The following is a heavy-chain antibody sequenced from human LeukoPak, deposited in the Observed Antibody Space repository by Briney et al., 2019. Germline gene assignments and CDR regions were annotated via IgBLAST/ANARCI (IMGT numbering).Heavy chain of an antibody. Sequence: GGSLRLSCAASGFTFSSYWMSWVHQAPGKGLEWVANIKQDGSEKYYVDSVKGRFTISRDNAKNSLYLQMNSLRAEDTAVYYCAGILRYFDWFRRGDWFDPWGQGTLVTVSS. CDR3: AGILRYFDWFRRGDWFDP. V-gene: IGHV3-7*01. D-gene: IGHD3-9*01. CDR2: IKQDGSEK. J-gene: IGHJ5*02. CDR1: GFTFSSYW.